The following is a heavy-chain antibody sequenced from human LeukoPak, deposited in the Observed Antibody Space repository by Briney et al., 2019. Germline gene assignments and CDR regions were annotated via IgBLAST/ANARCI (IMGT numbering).Heavy chain of an antibody. CDR1: GGSISSSSYY. CDR2: IYYSGST. J-gene: IGHJ6*03. Sequence: SETLSLTCTVSGGSISSSSYYWGWIRQPPGKGLEWIGSIYYSGSTYYNPSLKSRVTISVDTSKNQFSLKLSSVTAADTAVYYCARAIVAMVRGVITHYYYYYMDVWGKGTTVTISS. V-gene: IGHV4-39*07. CDR3: ARAIVAMVRGVITHYYYYYMDV. D-gene: IGHD3-10*01.